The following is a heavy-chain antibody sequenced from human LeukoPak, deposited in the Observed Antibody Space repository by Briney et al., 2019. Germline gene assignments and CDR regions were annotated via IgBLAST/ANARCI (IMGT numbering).Heavy chain of an antibody. V-gene: IGHV3-23*01. CDR1: GFTFSSYA. Sequence: GGSLRLSCAASGFTFSSYAKSWVRQAPGKGLEWVSGISGAGGDTSYADSVKGRSTISRDNSKNMVYLQMSSLRAEDTAVYYCAKSTGNYHYYYALDVWGQGTTVTVS. J-gene: IGHJ6*02. CDR3: AKSTGNYHYYYALDV. D-gene: IGHD3-9*01. CDR2: ISGAGGDT.